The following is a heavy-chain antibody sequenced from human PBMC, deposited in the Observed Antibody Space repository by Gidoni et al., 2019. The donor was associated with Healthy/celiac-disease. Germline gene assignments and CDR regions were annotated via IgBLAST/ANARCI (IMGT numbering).Heavy chain of an antibody. CDR3: AGIAVAGTIGI. Sequence: QVQLQESGPGLVKPSETLSPTCTVAGGSISIYYWSWIRQPPGKGLEWIGFIYYSGTTNYNPPLKGGVPISVDTPKTRFSLKLSSVTAADTAVYYCAGIAVAGTIGIWGQGTMATVSS. CDR1: GGSISIYY. D-gene: IGHD6-19*01. CDR2: IYYSGTT. V-gene: IGHV4-59*08. J-gene: IGHJ3*02.